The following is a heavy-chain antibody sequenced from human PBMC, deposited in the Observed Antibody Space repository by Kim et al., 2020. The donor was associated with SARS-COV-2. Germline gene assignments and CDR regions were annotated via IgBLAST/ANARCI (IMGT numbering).Heavy chain of an antibody. J-gene: IGHJ4*02. CDR3: AGHQTAQLVPFDY. CDR1: GGSISSYY. D-gene: IGHD6-13*01. CDR2: IYYSGST. Sequence: SETLSLTCSVSGGSISSYYWSWIRQPPGKGLEWIGYIYYSGSTNYNPSLRSRVSISIDTSKNQFSLKLSSVTAADTAMYYCAGHQTAQLVPFDYWGQGTLVTVSS. V-gene: IGHV4-59*08.